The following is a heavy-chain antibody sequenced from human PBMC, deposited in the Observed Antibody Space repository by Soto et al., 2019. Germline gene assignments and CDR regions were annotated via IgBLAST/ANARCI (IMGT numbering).Heavy chain of an antibody. CDR2: IDPSDSYT. Sequence: GESLKISCKGSGYSFTSHWISWVRQMPGKGLEWMGRIDPSDSYTEYSPSFQGHVSMSLDKSISTAYLQWSSRKASDSAMYYCASIVLVPAAREAAWGQGRQVTV. J-gene: IGHJ4*02. CDR1: GYSFTSHW. CDR3: ASIVLVPAAREAA. V-gene: IGHV5-10-1*01. D-gene: IGHD2-2*01.